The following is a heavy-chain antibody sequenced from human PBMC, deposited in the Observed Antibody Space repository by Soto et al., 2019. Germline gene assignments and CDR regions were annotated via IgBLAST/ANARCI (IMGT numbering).Heavy chain of an antibody. V-gene: IGHV3-23*01. D-gene: IGHD1-26*01. CDR2: ISGSGGST. CDR1: GFTFSSYA. J-gene: IGHJ4*02. Sequence: EVQLLESGGGLVQPGGSLRPSCAASGFTFSSYAMSWVRQAPGKGLEWVSAISGSGGSTYYADSVKGRFTISRDNSKNTLYLQMNSLRAEDTAVYYCAKYTSGSYYLDYWGQGTLVTVSS. CDR3: AKYTSGSYYLDY.